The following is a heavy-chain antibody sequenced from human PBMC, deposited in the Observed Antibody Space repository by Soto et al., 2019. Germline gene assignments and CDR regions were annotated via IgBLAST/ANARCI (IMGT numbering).Heavy chain of an antibody. Sequence: QVQLQESGPGLVKPSQTLSLTCTVSGGSISSDGYYWNWVRQHPGKGLEWIGYIYYSGSAYYNPSLKSRVPISVDTSKNQFSLKLSSVTAADTAVYYCARGVGATGTDFDYWGQGTLVTVSS. J-gene: IGHJ4*02. CDR1: GGSISSDGYY. V-gene: IGHV4-31*03. CDR3: ARGVGATGTDFDY. CDR2: IYYSGSA. D-gene: IGHD1-26*01.